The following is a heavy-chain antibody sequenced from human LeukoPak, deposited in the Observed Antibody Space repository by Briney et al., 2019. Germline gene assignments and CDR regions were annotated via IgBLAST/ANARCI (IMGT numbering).Heavy chain of an antibody. CDR1: GYTFTNYY. J-gene: IGHJ3*02. CDR3: ARVRDGYNDAFDI. D-gene: IGHD5-24*01. Sequence: GASVKVSCKASGYTFTNYYMHWVRQAPGQGLEWMGVYNPSGGSTSYAQKLQGRVTMTRDTSTSRVYMELSSLRSEDTAVYYCARVRDGYNDAFDIWGQGTMVIVSS. V-gene: IGHV1-46*01. CDR2: YNPSGGST.